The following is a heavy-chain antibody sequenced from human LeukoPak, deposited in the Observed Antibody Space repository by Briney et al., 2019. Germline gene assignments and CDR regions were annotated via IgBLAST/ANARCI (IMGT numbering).Heavy chain of an antibody. V-gene: IGHV4-59*08. CDR3: ARHFTEGWFDP. CDR1: GGSISSYY. J-gene: IGHJ5*02. CDR2: IYYSGST. Sequence: SETLSLTCTVSGGSISSYYWSWIRQPPGKGLEWIGYIYYSGSTNYNPSLKSRVTISVDTSKNQFSLKLSSVTVADTAVYYCARHFTEGWFDPWGQGTLVTVSS.